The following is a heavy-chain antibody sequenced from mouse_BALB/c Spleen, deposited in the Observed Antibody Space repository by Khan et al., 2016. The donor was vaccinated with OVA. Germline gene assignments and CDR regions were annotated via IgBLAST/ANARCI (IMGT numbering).Heavy chain of an antibody. CDR1: GFTFSTFA. D-gene: IGHD1-1*01. V-gene: IGHV5-9-3*01. J-gene: IGHJ3*01. CDR3: ARHNYGPFAY. Sequence: EVELVESGGGLVKPGGSLKLSCAASGFTFSTFAMSWVRQTPEKRLEWVASINSDGTYTYYPDSVKGRFTISRDNTKTTLYLHMSSLGSEDTAMYYCARHNYGPFAYWGQGTLVTVS. CDR2: INSDGTYT.